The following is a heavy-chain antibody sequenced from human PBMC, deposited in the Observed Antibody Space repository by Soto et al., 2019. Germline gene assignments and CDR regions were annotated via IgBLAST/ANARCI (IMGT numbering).Heavy chain of an antibody. Sequence: QVQLQQWGAGLLKPSETLSLTCAVYGGSFSGYYWSWIRQPPGKGLEWIGEINHSGSTNYNPSLKSRVTISVDTSKKQFSLKLSSVTAADTAVYCCARLDSSGYAPRHYFDYWGQGTLVTVSS. CDR2: INHSGST. J-gene: IGHJ4*02. V-gene: IGHV4-34*01. D-gene: IGHD3-22*01. CDR1: GGSFSGYY. CDR3: ARLDSSGYAPRHYFDY.